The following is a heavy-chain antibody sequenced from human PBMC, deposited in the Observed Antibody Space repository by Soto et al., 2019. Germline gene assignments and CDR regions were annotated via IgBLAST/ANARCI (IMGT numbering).Heavy chain of an antibody. CDR2: IWYDGSNK. V-gene: IGHV3-33*08. Sequence: GGSLRLSCAASGFTFSSYGMHWVRQAPGKGLEWVAVIWYDGSNKYYADSVKGRFTISRDNSKNTLYLQMNSLRAEDTAVYYGARSPGSSWYYFDYWGQGTLVTVSS. CDR1: GFTFSSYG. D-gene: IGHD6-13*01. J-gene: IGHJ4*02. CDR3: ARSPGSSWYYFDY.